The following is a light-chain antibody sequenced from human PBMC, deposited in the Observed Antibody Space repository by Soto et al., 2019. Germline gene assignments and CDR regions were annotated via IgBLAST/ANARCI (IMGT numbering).Light chain of an antibody. V-gene: IGKV2-28*01. CDR2: LGS. J-gene: IGKJ5*01. CDR3: MQALQTPIT. CDR1: QSLLHSNGYNY. Sequence: DIVMTQSPLSLPVIPGEPASISCRSSQSLLHSNGYNYLHWYLQKPGQSPQLLIYLGSNRASGVPDRFSGSGSGTDLTLKISRVEAEDVGVYYCMQALQTPITFGQGTRLEIK.